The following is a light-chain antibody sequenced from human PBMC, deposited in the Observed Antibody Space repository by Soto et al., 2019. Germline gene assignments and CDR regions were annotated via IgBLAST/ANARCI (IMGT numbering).Light chain of an antibody. V-gene: IGKV3-11*01. CDR2: DAS. CDR1: QSVSSY. J-gene: IGKJ5*01. Sequence: EIFFRQSPATLSFSPGEIATLSCRASQSVSSYLAWYQQKPGQAPRLLIYDASNRATGIPARFSGSGSGTDFTLTISSLEPEDFAVYYCQQRSNWPITFGQGTRLEI. CDR3: QQRSNWPIT.